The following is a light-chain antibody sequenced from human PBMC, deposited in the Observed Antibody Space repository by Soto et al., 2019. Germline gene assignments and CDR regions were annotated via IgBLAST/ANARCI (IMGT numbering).Light chain of an antibody. V-gene: IGKV1-39*01. Sequence: DIEMTQPPSSMSASVGDRVTITCRASQYISDFLNWYQQTPGKAPKLLISTASTLQTGVPSRFDGSGSGTDFTLTINNLQPEDFATYYCQQSYSTSITFGQGTRLEI. CDR1: QYISDF. J-gene: IGKJ5*01. CDR2: TAS. CDR3: QQSYSTSIT.